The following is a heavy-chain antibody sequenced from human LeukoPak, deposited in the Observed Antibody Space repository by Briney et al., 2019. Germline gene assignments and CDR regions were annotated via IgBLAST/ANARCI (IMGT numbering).Heavy chain of an antibody. D-gene: IGHD4-23*01. CDR2: ISVNGGTT. V-gene: IGHV3-23*01. J-gene: IGHJ4*02. CDR3: VKGGGNVRRYFEY. CDR1: GFTFSSYA. Sequence: GGSLRLSCAASGFTFSSYAMSWVRQAPGKGLVWVSAISVNGGTTYYADSVKGRFTISRDSSKNTLYLQMNSLRAEDTAVYYCVKGGGNVRRYFEYWGQGTLVTVSS.